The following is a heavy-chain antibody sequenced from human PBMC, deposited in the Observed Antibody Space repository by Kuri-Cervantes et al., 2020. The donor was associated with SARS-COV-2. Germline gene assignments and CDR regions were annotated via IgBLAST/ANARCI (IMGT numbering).Heavy chain of an antibody. V-gene: IGHV2-70*12. CDR1: GFSLGTSGVG. J-gene: IGHJ4*02. CDR2: IDWDDDK. Sequence: SGPTLVKPTQTLTLTCTFSGFSLGTSGVGVGWIRQPPGKALEWLALIDWDDDKYYSTSLKTRLTISKDTSKNQVVFTMTNMDPVDTATYYCARTRGYSYGYRHFGYWGQGTLVTVSS. CDR3: ARTRGYSYGYRHFGY. D-gene: IGHD5-18*01.